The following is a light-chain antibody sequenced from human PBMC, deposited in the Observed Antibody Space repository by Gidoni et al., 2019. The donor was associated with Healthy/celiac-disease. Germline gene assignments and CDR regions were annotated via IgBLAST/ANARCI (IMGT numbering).Light chain of an antibody. CDR3: QTWGTGPHVV. CDR1: SGHSSYA. CDR2: LNSDGSH. V-gene: IGLV4-69*01. J-gene: IGLJ2*01. Sequence: QLVLTQSPSASASLGASVKLTCTLSSGHSSYAIAWHQQQPEQGPRYLMKLNSDGSHSKGDGIPDRFSGSSSGAERYLTISSRQSEDEADYYCQTWGTGPHVVFGGGTKLTVL.